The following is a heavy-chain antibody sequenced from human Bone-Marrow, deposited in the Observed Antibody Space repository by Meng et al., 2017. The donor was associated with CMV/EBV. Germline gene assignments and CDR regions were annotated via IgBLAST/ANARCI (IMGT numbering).Heavy chain of an antibody. J-gene: IGHJ6*02. Sequence: GGSLRLSCAASGFTFSNYWMHWVRQAPGKGLVWVSRINSDGSDTAYADPVKGRFTFSRDNAKNTLYLQMNSLRAEDTAVYYCARANNHAMDVWGQGTTVTVSS. CDR2: INSDGSDT. D-gene: IGHD1/OR15-1a*01. V-gene: IGHV3-74*01. CDR1: GFTFSNYW. CDR3: ARANNHAMDV.